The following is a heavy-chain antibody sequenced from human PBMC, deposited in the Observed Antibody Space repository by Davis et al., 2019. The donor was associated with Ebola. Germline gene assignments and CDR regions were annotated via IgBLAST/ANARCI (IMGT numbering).Heavy chain of an antibody. CDR1: GFIFSGSA. J-gene: IGHJ5*02. CDR3: TRGNYGDYPGWFDP. Sequence: GESLKISCAASGFIFSGSAMHWVRQASGQGLEWVGRIRSKANSYATAYAASVKGRFTISRDDSKNTAYLQMNSLKTEDTAVYYCTRGNYGDYPGWFDPWGQGTLVTVSS. D-gene: IGHD4-17*01. V-gene: IGHV3-73*01. CDR2: IRSKANSYAT.